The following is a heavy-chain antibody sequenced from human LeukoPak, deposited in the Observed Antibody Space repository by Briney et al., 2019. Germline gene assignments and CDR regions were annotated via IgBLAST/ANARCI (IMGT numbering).Heavy chain of an antibody. CDR2: MNPNSGNT. J-gene: IGHJ4*02. D-gene: IGHD6-13*01. V-gene: IGHV1-8*03. Sequence: ASVKVSCKASGYTFTSYDINWVRQATGQGLEWMGWMNPNSGNTGYAQKFQGRVTITRNTSISTAYMELSSLRSEDTAVYYCARVSQSRLWYSSSWYHLDYWGQGTLVTVSS. CDR3: ARVSQSRLWYSSSWYHLDY. CDR1: GYTFTSYD.